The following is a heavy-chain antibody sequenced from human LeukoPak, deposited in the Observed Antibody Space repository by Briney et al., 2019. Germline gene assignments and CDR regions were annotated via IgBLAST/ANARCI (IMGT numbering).Heavy chain of an antibody. CDR2: ISGSGGSA. D-gene: IGHD4-17*01. Sequence: GGSLRLSCAASGFTFSSYAMNWVRQAPGKGLEWVSAISGSGGSAYYADSEKGRFTISRDNSKNTLYLQMNSLRAEDTAVYYCAKARGDYISFWYFDLWGRGTLVTVSS. J-gene: IGHJ2*01. CDR1: GFTFSSYA. CDR3: AKARGDYISFWYFDL. V-gene: IGHV3-23*01.